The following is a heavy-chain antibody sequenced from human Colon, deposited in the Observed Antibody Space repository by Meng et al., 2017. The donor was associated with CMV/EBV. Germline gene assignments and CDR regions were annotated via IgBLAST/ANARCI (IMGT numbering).Heavy chain of an antibody. V-gene: IGHV3-23*01. J-gene: IGHJ3*02. CDR3: ARDPFIKAFDI. Sequence: GESLKISCAASGFTFSSYAMSWVRQAPGKGLEWVSAISGSGGSTYYADSVKGRFTTSRDNSKNTLYLQMNSLRAEDTAVYYCARDPFIKAFDIWGQGTMVTVSS. CDR2: ISGSGGST. CDR1: GFTFSSYA.